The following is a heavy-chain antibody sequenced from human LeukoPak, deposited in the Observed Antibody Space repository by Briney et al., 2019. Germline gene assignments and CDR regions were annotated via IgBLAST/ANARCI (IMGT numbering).Heavy chain of an antibody. V-gene: IGHV3-21*01. D-gene: IGHD1-7*01. CDR3: ARGLNWKYGWFDP. Sequence: GGSLRLSCAASGFTFSSYAMNWVRQAPGKGLEWVSCISSSSSYIYYADSVKGRFTISRDNAKNSLYLQMNSLRAEDTAVYYCARGLNWKYGWFDPWGQGTLVTVSS. J-gene: IGHJ5*02. CDR2: ISSSSSYI. CDR1: GFTFSSYA.